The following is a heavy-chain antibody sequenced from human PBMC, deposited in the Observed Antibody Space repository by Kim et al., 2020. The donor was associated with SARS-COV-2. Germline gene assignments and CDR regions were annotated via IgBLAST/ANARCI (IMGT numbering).Heavy chain of an antibody. Sequence: SETLSLTCTVSGGSISSSSYYWGWIRQPPGKGLEWIGSIYYSGSTYYNPSLKSRVTISVDTSKNQFSLKLSSVAAADTAVYYCARLHRITLFGVVITTAPHTFWFYPGGQGTLVTVSS. CDR2: IYYSGST. V-gene: IGHV4-39*01. CDR1: GGSISSSSYY. CDR3: ARLHRITLFGVVITTAPHTFWFYP. J-gene: IGHJ5*02. D-gene: IGHD3-3*01.